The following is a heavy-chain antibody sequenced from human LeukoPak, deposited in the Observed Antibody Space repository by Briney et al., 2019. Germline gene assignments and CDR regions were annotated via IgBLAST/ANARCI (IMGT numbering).Heavy chain of an antibody. CDR3: ARGLGSGWKFDY. CDR1: GGSISSSDYY. V-gene: IGHV4-39*07. J-gene: IGHJ4*02. Sequence: PSETLSLTCTVSGGSISSSDYYWGWIRQPPGKGLEWIGIIYYSGSTYYNPSLKSRVTISVDTSKNQFSLKLSSVTAADTAVYYCARGLGSGWKFDYWGQGTLVTVSS. D-gene: IGHD6-19*01. CDR2: IYYSGST.